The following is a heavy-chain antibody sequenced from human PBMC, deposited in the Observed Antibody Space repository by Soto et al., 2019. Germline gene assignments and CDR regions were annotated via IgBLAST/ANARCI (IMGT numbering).Heavy chain of an antibody. V-gene: IGHV1-18*01. D-gene: IGHD2-15*01. CDR2: ISAYNGDT. CDR3: ARVRAAAFVAADF. J-gene: IGHJ4*02. Sequence: QVQLVQSGPEVKKPGASVKVSCKSSGYTFSDSGISWVRQAPGQGLEWMGWISAYNGDTSYAQKLQGRVTMTTDTSTSTAYMELRSLRSNDTAVYYCARVRAAAFVAADFWCQGTLVTVSS. CDR1: GYTFSDSG.